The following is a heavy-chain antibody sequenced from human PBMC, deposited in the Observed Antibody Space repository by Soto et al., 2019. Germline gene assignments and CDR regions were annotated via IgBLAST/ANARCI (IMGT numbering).Heavy chain of an antibody. V-gene: IGHV3-33*01. CDR1: GSAFRTHG. CDR3: ARGAVAAGDFDY. J-gene: IGHJ4*02. D-gene: IGHD2-15*01. CDR2: IWGDGGKK. Sequence: GGSLRLSCAASGSAFRTHGMHWVRQAPGKGLEWVAVIWGDGGKKYYADSVKGRFTISKDNSKNTLFLQMNTLRAEDTAVYYCARGAVAAGDFDYWGQGTLVTVSS.